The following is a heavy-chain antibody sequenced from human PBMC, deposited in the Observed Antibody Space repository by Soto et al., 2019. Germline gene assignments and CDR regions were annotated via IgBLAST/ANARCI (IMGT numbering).Heavy chain of an antibody. D-gene: IGHD6-13*01. CDR3: ARHPERIAQIGWFDP. CDR2: ISYDGNEK. Sequence: PGGSLRLSCAASGFTFSNYGMLWVRQAPGKGLEWVAVISYDGNEKYYSDSVKGRFTISRDNSKNTLYLQMNSLRAEDTAVYYCARHPERIAQIGWFDPWGQGTLVTVSA. CDR1: GFTFSNYG. J-gene: IGHJ5*02. V-gene: IGHV3-30*03.